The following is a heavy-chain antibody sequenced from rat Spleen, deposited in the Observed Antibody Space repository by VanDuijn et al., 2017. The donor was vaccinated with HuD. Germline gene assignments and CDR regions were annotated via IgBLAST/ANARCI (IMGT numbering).Heavy chain of an antibody. CDR2: MWSGGNT. V-gene: IGHV2S63*01. Sequence: VQLKESGPGLVQPSQTLSLTCTVSGFSLTDYSVHWVRQPPGKGLEWMGVMWSGGNTDYNSALKSRLSISRDTSKSQVLLKMNSLQTEDTAMYFCTREGHTMDRATYWFAYWGQGTLVTVSS. D-gene: IGHD1-9*01. J-gene: IGHJ3*01. CDR3: TREGHTMDRATYWFAY. CDR1: GFSLTDYS.